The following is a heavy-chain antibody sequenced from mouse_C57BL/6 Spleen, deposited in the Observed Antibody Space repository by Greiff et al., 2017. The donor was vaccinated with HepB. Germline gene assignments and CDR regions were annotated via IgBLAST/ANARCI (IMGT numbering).Heavy chain of an antibody. CDR1: GFNIKDYY. V-gene: IGHV14-2*01. CDR2: IDPEDGET. J-gene: IGHJ3*01. D-gene: IGHD1-1*01. Sequence: VQLKESGAELVKPGASVKLSCTASGFNIKDYYMHWVKQRTEQGLEWIGRIDPEDGETKYAPKFQGKATITADTSSNTAYLQLSSLTSEDTAVYYCAPYYYGSSYVHWFAYWGQGTLVTVSA. CDR3: APYYYGSSYVHWFAY.